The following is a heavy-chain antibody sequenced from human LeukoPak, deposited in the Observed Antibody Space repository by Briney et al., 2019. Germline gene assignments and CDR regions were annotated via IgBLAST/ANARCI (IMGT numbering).Heavy chain of an antibody. CDR2: ISSSSSYI. CDR3: ARAAGGRPMQLWLFDY. D-gene: IGHD5-18*01. CDR1: GFTFSSYS. J-gene: IGHJ4*02. Sequence: GGSLRLSCAASGFTFSSYSMNWVRQAPGKGLEWVSSISSSSSYIYYADSVKGRFTISRDNAKNSLYLQMNSLRAEDTAVYYCARAAGGRPMQLWLFDYWGQGTLVTVSS. V-gene: IGHV3-21*01.